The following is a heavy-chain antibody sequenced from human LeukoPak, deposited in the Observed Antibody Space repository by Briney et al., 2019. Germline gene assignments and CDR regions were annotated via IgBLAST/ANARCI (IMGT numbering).Heavy chain of an antibody. V-gene: IGHV4-61*01. CDR2: IYYSGST. D-gene: IGHD1-1*01. Sequence: SETLSLTCTVSGGSVSSGSYYWSWIRQPPGKGLEWIGYIYYSGSTNYSPSLKSRVTISVDTSKNQFSLKLSSVTAADTAVYYCARVLIGTGGNWFDPWGQGTLVTVSS. J-gene: IGHJ5*02. CDR3: ARVLIGTGGNWFDP. CDR1: GGSVSSGSYY.